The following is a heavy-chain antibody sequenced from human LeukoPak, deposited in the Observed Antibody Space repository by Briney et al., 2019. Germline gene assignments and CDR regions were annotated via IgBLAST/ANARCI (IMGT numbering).Heavy chain of an antibody. J-gene: IGHJ4*02. D-gene: IGHD5-18*01. CDR1: GGSISSYY. CDR2: IYDSGST. Sequence: SETLSLTCTVPGGSISSYYWSWIRQAPGKGVEWIGYIYDSGSTNYNASLKSRVTISVDTSKNQFSLKVSFVTAADTAVYYCARHRFSGYRHGLFDYWGQGTLVTVSS. V-gene: IGHV4-59*08. CDR3: ARHRFSGYRHGLFDY.